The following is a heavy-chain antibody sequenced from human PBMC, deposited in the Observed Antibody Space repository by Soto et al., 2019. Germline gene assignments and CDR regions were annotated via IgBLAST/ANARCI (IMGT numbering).Heavy chain of an antibody. J-gene: IGHJ3*02. V-gene: IGHV4-39*01. D-gene: IGHD3-22*01. CDR2: IYYSGST. CDR3: ARHSSGHDVFDI. Sequence: SETLSLTCTVSGGSISSSSYYWGWIRQPPGKGLEWIGSIYYSGSTYYNPSLKSRVTISVDTSKNQFSLKLSSVTAADTAVYYCARHSSGHDVFDIWGQGTMVIVSS. CDR1: GGSISSSSYY.